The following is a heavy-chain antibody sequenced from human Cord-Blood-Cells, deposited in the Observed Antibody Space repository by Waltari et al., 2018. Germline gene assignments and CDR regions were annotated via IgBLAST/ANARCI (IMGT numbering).Heavy chain of an antibody. D-gene: IGHD3-3*01. J-gene: IGHJ4*02. CDR2: ISGSGGST. CDR3: AKEPYDFWSGYYYFDY. V-gene: IGHV3-23*01. CDR1: GFTFSSYA. Sequence: EVQLLESGGGLVQPGGSLRLSCAASGFTFSSYAMSWVRQAPGKGLEGVSAISGSGGSTYYADSVKGRFTISRDNSKNTLDLQMNSLRAEDTAVYYCAKEPYDFWSGYYYFDYWGQGTLVTVSS.